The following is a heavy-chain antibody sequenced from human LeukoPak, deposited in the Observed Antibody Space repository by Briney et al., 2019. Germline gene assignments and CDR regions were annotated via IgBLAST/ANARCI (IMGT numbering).Heavy chain of an antibody. Sequence: SETLSLTCSVSGDSASRSDSYWDWIRQPPGKGLEWIGTIYYSGRTYYSPSLKSRVTMSVDPSNNQFSLNLRSVTAADTAVYYCARRRYYDGSGYLEWGQGTLLSVSS. D-gene: IGHD3-22*01. CDR1: GDSASRSDSY. CDR3: ARRRYYDGSGYLE. CDR2: IYYSGRT. J-gene: IGHJ1*01. V-gene: IGHV4-39*01.